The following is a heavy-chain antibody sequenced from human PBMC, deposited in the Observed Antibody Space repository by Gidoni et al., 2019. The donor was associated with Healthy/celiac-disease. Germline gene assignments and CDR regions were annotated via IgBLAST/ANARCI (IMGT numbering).Heavy chain of an antibody. D-gene: IGHD4-17*01. V-gene: IGHV4-59*01. CDR3: AREQDYGDYDGGSWFDP. CDR1: GGSISSYY. J-gene: IGHJ5*02. CDR2: IYYSGST. Sequence: QVQLQESGPGLVKPSETLSLTCTVSGGSISSYYWSWFRQPPGKGLEWIGYIYYSGSTNYNPSLKSRVTISVDTSKNQFSLKLSSVTAADTAVYYCAREQDYGDYDGGSWFDPWGQGTLVTVSS.